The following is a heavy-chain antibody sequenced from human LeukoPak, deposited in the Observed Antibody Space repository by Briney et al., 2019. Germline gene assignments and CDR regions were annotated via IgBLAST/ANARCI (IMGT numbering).Heavy chain of an antibody. CDR1: GFTFSSYG. J-gene: IGHJ4*02. D-gene: IGHD3-9*01. CDR3: ALGLVTDY. Sequence: GRSLRLSCAASGFTFSSYGMQWVRQAPGKGLEWVAAMYFDGSNKFYADSVKGRITISRDNSKNTLYLQMNSLRVEDTAVYYCALGLVTDYWGQGTLVTVSS. V-gene: IGHV3-33*01. CDR2: MYFDGSNK.